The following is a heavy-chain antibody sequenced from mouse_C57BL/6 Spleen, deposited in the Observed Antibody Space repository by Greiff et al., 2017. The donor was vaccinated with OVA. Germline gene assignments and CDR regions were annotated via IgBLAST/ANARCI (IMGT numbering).Heavy chain of an antibody. V-gene: IGHV5-4*01. Sequence: DVQLVESGGGLVQPGGSLTLSCAASGFPFSSSAMSWVRQTPEKSLEWVATISDGGSYTYYPAHVKGRFTISRDNAKNNLYLQMSHLKSEETAMYYCAREGLCWFAYWGQGTLVTVSA. J-gene: IGHJ3*01. D-gene: IGHD6-5*01. CDR1: GFPFSSSA. CDR2: ISDGGSYT. CDR3: AREGLCWFAY.